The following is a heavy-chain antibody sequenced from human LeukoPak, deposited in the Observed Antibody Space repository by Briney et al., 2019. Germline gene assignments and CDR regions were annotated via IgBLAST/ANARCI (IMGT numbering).Heavy chain of an antibody. J-gene: IGHJ4*02. D-gene: IGHD1-26*01. CDR1: GFTVSSNY. CDR3: ASHKWEPLDY. V-gene: IGHV3-30*03. CDR2: ISYDGSNK. Sequence: GGSLRLSCAASGFTVSSNYMNWVRQAPGKGLEWVAVISYDGSNKYYADSVKGRFTISRDNSKNTLYLQMNSLRAEDTAVYYCASHKWEPLDYWGQGTLVTVSS.